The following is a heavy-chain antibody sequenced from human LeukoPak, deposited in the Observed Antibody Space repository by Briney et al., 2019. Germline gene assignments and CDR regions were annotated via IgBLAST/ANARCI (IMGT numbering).Heavy chain of an antibody. Sequence: PSETLSLTCTVSGGSISSYYWSWIRQPPGKGLEWIGHISDSGSTNYNPSLKSRVTISVDKSKNQFSLKLSSVTAADTAVYYCAWTLTYGLTGYTFDMWGPGTRVTVSS. J-gene: IGHJ3*02. CDR1: GGSISSYY. D-gene: IGHD3-16*01. CDR2: ISDSGST. CDR3: AWTLTYGLTGYTFDM. V-gene: IGHV4-59*01.